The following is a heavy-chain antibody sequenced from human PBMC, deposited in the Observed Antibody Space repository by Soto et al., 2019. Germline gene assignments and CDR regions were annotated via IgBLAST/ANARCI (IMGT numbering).Heavy chain of an antibody. D-gene: IGHD2-15*01. Sequence: EVQLLDSGGGLVQPGGSLRVSCAASGFTFSRYAMSWVRQAAGRGLEWVSSIGVTGATYYADSARGRFTISRENSENTLYLQMNSLRAEDTAVYYCAKGYQFDDWGQGTLVTVS. CDR2: IGVTGAT. CDR3: AKGYQFDD. V-gene: IGHV3-23*01. J-gene: IGHJ4*02. CDR1: GFTFSRYA.